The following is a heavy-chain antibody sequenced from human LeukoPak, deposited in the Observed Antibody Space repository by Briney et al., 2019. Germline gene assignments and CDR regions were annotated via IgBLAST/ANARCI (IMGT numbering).Heavy chain of an antibody. D-gene: IGHD6-19*01. CDR1: GYTFTGYY. CDR3: ARDPGYSSGWYAPHAFDI. V-gene: IGHV1-2*02. Sequence: ASVKVSCKASGYTFTGYYMHWVRQAPGQGLEWMGWINPNSGGTNYAQKFQGRVTTTRDTSISTAYMELSRLRSDDTAVYYCARDPGYSSGWYAPHAFDIWGQGTMVTVSS. J-gene: IGHJ3*02. CDR2: INPNSGGT.